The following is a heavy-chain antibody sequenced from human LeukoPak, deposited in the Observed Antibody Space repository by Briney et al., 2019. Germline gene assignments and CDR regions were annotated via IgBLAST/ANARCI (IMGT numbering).Heavy chain of an antibody. CDR2: INHSGST. CDR3: ARDSYPITIFGVVITKNDAFDI. D-gene: IGHD3-3*01. Sequence: SETLSLTCAVYGGSFSGYYWSWIRQPPGKGLEWIGEINHSGSTNYNPSLKSRVTISPDKSKNQFSLKLSSVTAADTAVYYCARDSYPITIFGVVITKNDAFDIWGQGTMVTVSS. J-gene: IGHJ3*02. CDR1: GGSFSGYY. V-gene: IGHV4-34*01.